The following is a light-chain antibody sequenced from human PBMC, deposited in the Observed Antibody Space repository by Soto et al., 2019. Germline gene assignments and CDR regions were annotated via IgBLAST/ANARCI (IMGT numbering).Light chain of an antibody. J-gene: IGKJ5*01. Sequence: EIVLTQSPATLSLSPGERATLSCRASQSVSSYLAWYQQKPGQAPRLLIFGASSRATGIPARFSGSGSGTEFNLTISSLQSEDFAVYYCQQRSNWRTFGQGTRLEI. V-gene: IGKV3-11*01. CDR1: QSVSSY. CDR3: QQRSNWRT. CDR2: GAS.